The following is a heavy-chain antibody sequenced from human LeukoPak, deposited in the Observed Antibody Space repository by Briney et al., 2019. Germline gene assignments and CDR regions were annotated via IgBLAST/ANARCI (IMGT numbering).Heavy chain of an antibody. CDR1: GYTRTELS. J-gene: IGHJ4*02. V-gene: IGHV1-24*01. CDR3: AAYSSSLKGFVY. CDR2: FDPEDGET. D-gene: IGHD6-6*01. Sequence: ASVKVSCKVSGYTRTELSMHWVRQAPGKGLEWMGGFDPEDGETLYAQKFQGRVTMTEDTSTDTAYLELSSLRSEDTAVYYCAAYSSSLKGFVYWGQGTLVTVPS.